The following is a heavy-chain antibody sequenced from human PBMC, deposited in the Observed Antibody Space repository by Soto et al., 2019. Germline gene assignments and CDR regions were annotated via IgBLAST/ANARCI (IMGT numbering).Heavy chain of an antibody. J-gene: IGHJ6*02. CDR3: ASGRTTVFHPYYYYGMDV. V-gene: IGHV4-59*01. D-gene: IGHD4-17*01. CDR1: GGSISSYY. CDR2: IYYSGST. Sequence: QVQLQESGPGLVKPSETLSLTCTVSGGSISSYYWSWIRQPPGKGLEWIGYIYYSGSTNYNPSLKSRVTISVDTSKNQFSLKLSSVTAADTAVYYCASGRTTVFHPYYYYGMDVWGQGTTVTVSS.